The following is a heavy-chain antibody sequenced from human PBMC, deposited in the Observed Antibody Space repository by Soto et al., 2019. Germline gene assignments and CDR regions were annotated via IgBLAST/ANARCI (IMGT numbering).Heavy chain of an antibody. D-gene: IGHD1-26*01. CDR1: GFTFSSYG. CDR2: IWYDGSNK. V-gene: IGHV3-33*01. CDR3: ARSEGVGPVPLY. J-gene: IGHJ4*02. Sequence: QVQLVESGGGVVQPGRSLRLSCAASGFTFSSYGMHWVRHAPGKGLEWVAVIWYDGSNKYYADSVKGRFPISRDNSKNTLYLQMNILRAEDTAVYYCARSEGVGPVPLYWGQGTLVTVSS.